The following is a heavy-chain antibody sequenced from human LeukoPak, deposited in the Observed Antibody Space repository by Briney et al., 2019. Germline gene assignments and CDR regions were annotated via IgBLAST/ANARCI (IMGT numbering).Heavy chain of an antibody. D-gene: IGHD3-10*01. CDR3: ASDSRAPHYYYGMDV. CDR1: GLTFSSYA. V-gene: IGHV3-23*01. J-gene: IGHJ6*02. CDR2: ISGSGGST. Sequence: GGSRNLSFPAPGLTFSSYAMTWFRQAPGKGLNWASAISGSGGSTYYADSVKGRFTISRDNSKNTLYLQMNSLRAEDTAVYYCASDSRAPHYYYGMDVWGQGTTVTVSS.